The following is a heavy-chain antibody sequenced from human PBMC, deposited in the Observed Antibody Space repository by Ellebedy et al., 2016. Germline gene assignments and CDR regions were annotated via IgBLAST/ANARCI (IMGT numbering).Heavy chain of an antibody. CDR1: GGAFGGFTFY. CDR3: ARAGGSGSYHRNWLDS. J-gene: IGHJ5*01. Sequence: SETLSLXCTVSGGAFGGFTFYWSCIRRPPGQGLEWIGYIYYSGTTYYNPSLRSRVTMSIDASPNQFSLKLDSVTPADTAVYYCARAGGSGSYHRNWLDSWGQGTLVTVSS. D-gene: IGHD3-10*01. CDR2: IYYSGTT. V-gene: IGHV4-31*03.